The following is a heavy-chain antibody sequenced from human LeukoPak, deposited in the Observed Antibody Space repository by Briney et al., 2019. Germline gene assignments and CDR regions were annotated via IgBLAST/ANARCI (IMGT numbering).Heavy chain of an antibody. D-gene: IGHD2-21*02. CDR2: ISGGGTIT. J-gene: IGHJ6*02. CDR1: GFTFSSYW. V-gene: IGHV3-23*01. Sequence: GGSLRLSCAASGFTFSSYWMSWVRRAPGKGLEWVAVISGGGTITYYADSVKGRFTISRDNSKNTLYLQMNSLSAEDTAVYYCVHCGGDCFPCCGMDVWGQGTTVTVSS. CDR3: VHCGGDCFPCCGMDV.